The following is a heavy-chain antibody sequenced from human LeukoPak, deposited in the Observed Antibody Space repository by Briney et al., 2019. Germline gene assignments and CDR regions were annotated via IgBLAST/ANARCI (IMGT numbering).Heavy chain of an antibody. CDR1: GYSFGIFG. D-gene: IGHD2-2*01. Sequence: ASVKVSCKASGYSFGIFGISWVRQAPGQGLEWMGWISANNGNAKYTQNLQGRVTMTTDTSTSTAYMELRSLRSDDTAVYYCARVGVVVPAAWFDPWGQGTLVTVSS. CDR3: ARVGVVVPAAWFDP. V-gene: IGHV1-18*01. J-gene: IGHJ5*02. CDR2: ISANNGNA.